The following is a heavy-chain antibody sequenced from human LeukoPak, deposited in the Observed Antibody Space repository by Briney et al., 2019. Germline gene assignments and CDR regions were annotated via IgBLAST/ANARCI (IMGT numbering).Heavy chain of an antibody. D-gene: IGHD3-22*01. CDR2: ISGSGGST. Sequence: PGGSLRLSCAASGFTFSSYAMSWVRQAPGKGLEWVSAISGSGGSTYYADSVKGRFTISRDNSKNTLYLQMNSLRAEDTAVYYCAKVWRRPTYYYDSSGYYFDYWGQGTLVTVSS. CDR3: AKVWRRPTYYYDSSGYYFDY. CDR1: GFTFSSYA. V-gene: IGHV3-23*01. J-gene: IGHJ4*02.